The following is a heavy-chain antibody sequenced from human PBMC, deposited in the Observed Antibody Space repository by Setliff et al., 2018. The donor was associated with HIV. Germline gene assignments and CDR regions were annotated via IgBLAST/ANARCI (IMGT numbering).Heavy chain of an antibody. V-gene: IGHV4-61*09. D-gene: IGHD3-10*01. Sequence: PSETLSLTCTVSGSSISSGSYYWSWIRQPAGKGLEWIGQIHTTGSTNYNPSLKSRVTISVDTSKNQFSLKLTSVTAADTAVYYCARARGLLPYYYLDVWGKGTTVTVSS. CDR2: IHTTGST. CDR3: ARARGLLPYYYLDV. J-gene: IGHJ6*03. CDR1: GSSISSGSYY.